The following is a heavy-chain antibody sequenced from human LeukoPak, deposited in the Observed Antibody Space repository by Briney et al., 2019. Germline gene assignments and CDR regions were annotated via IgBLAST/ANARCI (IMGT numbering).Heavy chain of an antibody. Sequence: GGSLRLSCVASGFIFSGYWMHWVRQAPGKGLEWVSRIKTDGTTTYYGDSVKGRFTISRDNSKNTLYLQMNSLRAEDTAVYYCAKDALPFVVVPAAGRKDYYMDVRGKGTTVTVSS. CDR3: AKDALPFVVVPAAGRKDYYMDV. V-gene: IGHV3-74*01. J-gene: IGHJ6*03. D-gene: IGHD2-2*01. CDR2: IKTDGTTT. CDR1: GFIFSGYW.